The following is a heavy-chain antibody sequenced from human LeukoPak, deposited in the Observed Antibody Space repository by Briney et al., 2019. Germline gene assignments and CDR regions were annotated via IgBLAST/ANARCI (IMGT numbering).Heavy chain of an antibody. V-gene: IGHV1-18*01. Sequence: ASVKVSCKASGYTFTSYGISWVRQAPGQGLEWMGWISAYNGNTNYAQKLQGRVTMTTDTSTSTAYMELRSLRSDDTAVYYCARARGTYYDFWSGYLAGNWFDPWGQGTLVTVSS. CDR2: ISAYNGNT. D-gene: IGHD3-3*01. J-gene: IGHJ5*02. CDR1: GYTFTSYG. CDR3: ARARGTYYDFWSGYLAGNWFDP.